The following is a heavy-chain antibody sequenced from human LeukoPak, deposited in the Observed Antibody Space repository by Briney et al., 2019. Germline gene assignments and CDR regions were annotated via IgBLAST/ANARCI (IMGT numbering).Heavy chain of an antibody. J-gene: IGHJ5*02. Sequence: GGSLRLSCAASGFTFSDYYMSWIRQAPGKGLEWVSYISSSSCYTNYADSVKGRFTISRDNAKNSLYLQMNSLRAEDTAVYYCARIYGSGSYHPFDPWGQGTLVTVSS. CDR1: GFTFSDYY. CDR2: ISSSSCYT. CDR3: ARIYGSGSYHPFDP. D-gene: IGHD3-10*01. V-gene: IGHV3-11*06.